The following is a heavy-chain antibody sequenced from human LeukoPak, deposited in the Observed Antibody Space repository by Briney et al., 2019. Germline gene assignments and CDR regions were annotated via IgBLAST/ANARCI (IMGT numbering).Heavy chain of an antibody. CDR3: ARVGITMIVVL. V-gene: IGHV4-61*02. Sequence: PSETLSLTCTVSGGSISSGSYCRSWIRQPAGKGLEWIGRIYTSGSTNYNPSLKSRVTISVDTSKNQLSLKLSSVTAADTAVYYCARVGITMIVVLWGQGTLVTVSS. D-gene: IGHD3-22*01. CDR2: IYTSGST. J-gene: IGHJ4*02. CDR1: GGSISSGSYC.